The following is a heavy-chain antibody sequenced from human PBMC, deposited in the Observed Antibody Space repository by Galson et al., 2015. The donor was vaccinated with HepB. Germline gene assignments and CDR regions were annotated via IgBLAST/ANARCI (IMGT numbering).Heavy chain of an antibody. CDR3: GSITLDY. J-gene: IGHJ4*02. D-gene: IGHD3-10*01. V-gene: IGHV3-23*01. CDR2: ISTSDDGT. Sequence: SLRLSCAVYGFTLSSHGMSWVRQAPGKGLEWVSRISTSDDGTDYADSVKGRFTISRDISKNTLYLQMNSLRVEDTAVYYCGSITLDYWGQGILVTVSS. CDR1: GFTLSSHG.